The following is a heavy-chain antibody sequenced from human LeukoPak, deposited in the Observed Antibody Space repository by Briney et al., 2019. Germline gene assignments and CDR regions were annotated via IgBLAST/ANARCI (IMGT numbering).Heavy chain of an antibody. D-gene: IGHD6-19*01. Sequence: GGSLRLSCAASGFPFNAYWMTWVRQAPGKGLEWVGHIKTDGSETYYLDSLKGRISISRDNTNNALYLQMNSLRVEDTAVYYCVKNDGWFHLAQWGQGTLVTVSS. CDR2: IKTDGSET. CDR1: GFPFNAYW. CDR3: VKNDGWFHLAQ. J-gene: IGHJ4*02. V-gene: IGHV3-7*03.